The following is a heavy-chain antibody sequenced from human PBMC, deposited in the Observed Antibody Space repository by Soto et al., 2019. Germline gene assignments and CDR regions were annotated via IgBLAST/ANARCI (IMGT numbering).Heavy chain of an antibody. CDR1: GFTFTNYW. V-gene: IGHV1-46*01. CDR3: ARDTSAFDTAWWLDP. J-gene: IGHJ5*02. D-gene: IGHD3-3*02. Sequence: QAQLVQSGAEVKKPGASVKISCKASGFTFTNYWMHWVRQAPGQGLEWLAVIHPNSDIILYEQNFQGRLTVTRDTSTSTLYMELRSLRSDDTAIYYCARDTSAFDTAWWLDPWGQGTLVTVSS. CDR2: IHPNSDII.